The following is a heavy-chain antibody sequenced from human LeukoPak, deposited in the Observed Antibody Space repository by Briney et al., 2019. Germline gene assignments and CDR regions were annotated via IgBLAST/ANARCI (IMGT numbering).Heavy chain of an antibody. Sequence: GGSLRLSCAASRLTFSSYAMSWVRQAPGKGLEWVSAISGSGGSTYYADSVKGQFTISRDNSKNTLYLQINSLRAEDTAVYYCAKVLFYINLDYCGQETLVTVSS. V-gene: IGHV3-23*01. J-gene: IGHJ4*02. CDR2: ISGSGGST. CDR3: AKVLFYINLDY. CDR1: RLTFSSYA. D-gene: IGHD2/OR15-2a*01.